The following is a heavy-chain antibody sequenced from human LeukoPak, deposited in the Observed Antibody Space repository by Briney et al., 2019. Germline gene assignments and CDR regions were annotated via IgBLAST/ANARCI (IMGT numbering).Heavy chain of an antibody. CDR2: INSDGSST. V-gene: IGHV3-74*01. CDR3: ARVPRYYYESSGYYPL. CDR1: GFTFSSYW. D-gene: IGHD3-22*01. J-gene: IGHJ4*02. Sequence: QSGGSLRLSCAASGFTFSSYWMHWVRQAPGKGLVWVSRINSDGSSTSYADSVKGRFTISRDNAKNSLYLQMNSLRAEDTAVYYGARVPRYYYESSGYYPLWARGTLVTVSP.